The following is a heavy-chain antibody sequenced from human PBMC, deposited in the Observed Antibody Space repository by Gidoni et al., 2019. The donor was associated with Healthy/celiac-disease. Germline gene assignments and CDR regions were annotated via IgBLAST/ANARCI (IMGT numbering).Heavy chain of an antibody. V-gene: IGHV1-69*08. CDR1: GGTFTSYT. CDR2: SIPILGIA. J-gene: IGHJ4*02. D-gene: IGHD5-12*01. CDR3: AREGMATTPFDY. Sequence: QVQLVQSGAEVKKPGSSVKVSCTASGGTFTSYTISWVRQAPGQGLEWMGRSIPILGIANYAQKLQGRVTITADKATSTAYMELSSLGSEDTAVYYCAREGMATTPFDYWGQGTLVTVSS.